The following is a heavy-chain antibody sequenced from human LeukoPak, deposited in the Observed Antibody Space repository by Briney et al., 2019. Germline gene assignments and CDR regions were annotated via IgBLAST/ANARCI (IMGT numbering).Heavy chain of an antibody. CDR2: IYNSGST. V-gene: IGHV4-31*03. Sequence: SETLSLTCTVSGGSISSGGDYWSWIRQYPGKCLEWIGYIYNSGSTHYHPSLKNRLSIPVDTPKNHCSRKGSVRTAADTAVYYCARAYGGNSFDYWGLGTLVTVSS. CDR1: GGSISSGGDY. D-gene: IGHD4-23*01. J-gene: IGHJ4*02. CDR3: ARAYGGNSFDY.